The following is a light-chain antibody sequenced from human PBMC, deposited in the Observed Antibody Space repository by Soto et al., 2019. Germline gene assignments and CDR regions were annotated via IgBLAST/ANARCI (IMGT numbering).Light chain of an antibody. J-gene: IGKJ2*01. V-gene: IGKV1-39*01. CDR1: QSNSTF. Sequence: DIQMTQSPSSLSASVGDRVTITCRASQSNSTFLNWYQQKPGKAPKFLIYDASTLQSGVPSRFSGSGSGTDFTIKIRVRQPEDFAIYFCQHTYNSLYTFGQGTKLDIK. CDR2: DAS. CDR3: QHTYNSLYT.